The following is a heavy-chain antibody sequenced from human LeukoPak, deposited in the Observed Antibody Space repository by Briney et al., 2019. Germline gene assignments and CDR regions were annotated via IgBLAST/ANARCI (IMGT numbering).Heavy chain of an antibody. Sequence: PGGSLRLSCEASGFTFSSYSMNWVRQAPGKGLEWVSYISSSGSTIYYADSVKGRFTISRDNAKNSLYLQMNSLRAEDTAVYYCARDSQFDYYGSGPPIGIWGQGTMVTVSS. CDR2: ISSSGSTI. D-gene: IGHD3-10*01. J-gene: IGHJ3*02. CDR1: GFTFSSYS. CDR3: ARDSQFDYYGSGPPIGI. V-gene: IGHV3-48*04.